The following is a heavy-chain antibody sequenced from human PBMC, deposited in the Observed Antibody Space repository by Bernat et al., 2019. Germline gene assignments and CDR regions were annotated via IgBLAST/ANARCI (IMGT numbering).Heavy chain of an antibody. CDR1: GFTFSSYA. CDR2: ISGSGGST. D-gene: IGHD3-10*01. V-gene: IGHV3-23*01. CDR3: AKGSGDYYGSGKPNY. Sequence: EVQLLESGGGLVQPGGSLRLSCAASGFTFSSYAMSWVRQAPGKVLEWVSAISGSGGSTYDGDSVKGRFTISRDNAKKALYLQMNSLRAEEAAVYYCAKGSGDYYGSGKPNYWGQGTLVTVSS. J-gene: IGHJ4*02.